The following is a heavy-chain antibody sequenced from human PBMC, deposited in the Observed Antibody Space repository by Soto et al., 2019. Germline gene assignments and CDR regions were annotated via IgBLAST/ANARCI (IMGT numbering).Heavy chain of an antibody. V-gene: IGHV3-7*01. J-gene: IGHJ5*02. Sequence: EVQLVESGGGLVQPGGSQRLSCAASGFTFSSYWMSWVRQAPGKGLEWVANIKQDGSDKYYVDSVKGRFTISRDNAKNSLYLQMNSLRAEDTAVYYCVGYCSGGSCSRGFDPWGQGTLVTVSS. CDR2: IKQDGSDK. CDR1: GFTFSSYW. CDR3: VGYCSGGSCSRGFDP. D-gene: IGHD2-15*01.